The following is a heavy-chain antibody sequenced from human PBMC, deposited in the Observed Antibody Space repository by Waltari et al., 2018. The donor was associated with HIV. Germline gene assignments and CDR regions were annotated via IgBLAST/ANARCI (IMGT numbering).Heavy chain of an antibody. CDR2: VKSETDGGTT. V-gene: IGHV3-15*01. CDR1: AITFTNAW. Sequence: EVQLVESGGGLVTPGGSLRLSCAAAAITFTNAWVSWVRQAPGKGREWVGRVKSETDGGTTDYAAPVKGRFTISRDDSKNTLYLQMNSLKTEDTAVYYCTTGDIVVVTDYWGQGTLVTVSS. D-gene: IGHD2-21*02. J-gene: IGHJ4*02. CDR3: TTGDIVVVTDY.